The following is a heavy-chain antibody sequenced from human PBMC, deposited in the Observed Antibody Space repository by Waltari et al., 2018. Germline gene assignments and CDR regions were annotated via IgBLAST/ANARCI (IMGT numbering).Heavy chain of an antibody. D-gene: IGHD6-6*01. V-gene: IGHV3-23*01. CDR3: ANGQLVPYYYYGMDV. Sequence: EVQLLESGGGLVQPGGSLRLSCAASGFTFSSYAMSWVRQAPGKGLEWVSAISGSGGSTYYADSVKGRFTISRDNAKNTLYLQMNSMRAEDTAVYYCANGQLVPYYYYGMDVWGQGTTVTVSS. CDR2: ISGSGGST. CDR1: GFTFSSYA. J-gene: IGHJ6*02.